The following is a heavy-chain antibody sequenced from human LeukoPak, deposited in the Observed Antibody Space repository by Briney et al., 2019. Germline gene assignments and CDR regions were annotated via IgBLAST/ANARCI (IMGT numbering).Heavy chain of an antibody. CDR3: ARAGGGSWADY. CDR1: GFSFSSYW. D-gene: IGHD3-16*01. CDR2: IKQDGSEK. Sequence: GGSLRLSCAASGFSFSSYWMTWVRQAPGKGLEWVANIKQDGSEKNCVDSVKGRFTISRDNAKNSLFLQINSLRAEDTAVYYCARAGGGSWADYWGQGTLVTVSS. V-gene: IGHV3-7*01. J-gene: IGHJ4*02.